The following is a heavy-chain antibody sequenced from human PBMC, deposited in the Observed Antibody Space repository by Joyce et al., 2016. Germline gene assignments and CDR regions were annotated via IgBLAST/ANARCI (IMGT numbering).Heavy chain of an antibody. J-gene: IGHJ4*02. CDR1: GGPFRGFF. Sequence: QVQLQQWGAGLLKPSETLSLTCAVSGGPFRGFFWTWVRQAPGKGLEWIGDINNGGVTNYNPSLKTRVTFSVDTSKNQFSLKLTSLSAADTAVYYCARSQWLAPLMYWGQGTPVTVSS. D-gene: IGHD6-19*01. V-gene: IGHV4-34*01. CDR2: INNGGVT. CDR3: ARSQWLAPLMY.